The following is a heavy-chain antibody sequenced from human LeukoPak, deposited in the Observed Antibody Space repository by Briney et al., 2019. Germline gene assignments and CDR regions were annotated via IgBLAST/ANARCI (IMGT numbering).Heavy chain of an antibody. CDR3: ARGVGGIVAAAFDY. D-gene: IGHD6-13*01. V-gene: IGHV1-18*01. J-gene: IGHJ4*02. CDR1: GYTFTSYG. CDR2: ISAYNGNT. Sequence: ASVKVSCKASGYTFTSYGISWVRQAPGQGLEWMGWISAYNGNTNYAQKLQGRATMTTDTSTSTAYMELRSLRSDDTAVYYCARGVGGIVAAAFDYWGQGTLVTVSS.